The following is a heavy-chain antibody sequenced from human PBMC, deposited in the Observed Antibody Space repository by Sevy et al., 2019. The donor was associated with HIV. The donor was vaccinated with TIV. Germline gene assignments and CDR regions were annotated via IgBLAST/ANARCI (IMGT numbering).Heavy chain of an antibody. J-gene: IGHJ6*02. D-gene: IGHD2-2*03. CDR2: ISGSGGST. Sequence: GGSLRLSCLASGFTFSTYAMSWVRQAPGKGLDWVSSISGSGGSTYYADSVNGRFTISRDKSKNTLYLHMNSLRAEDTAVYYCAKVDSTFYGLDVWGQGTTVTVSS. V-gene: IGHV3-23*01. CDR1: GFTFSTYA. CDR3: AKVDSTFYGLDV.